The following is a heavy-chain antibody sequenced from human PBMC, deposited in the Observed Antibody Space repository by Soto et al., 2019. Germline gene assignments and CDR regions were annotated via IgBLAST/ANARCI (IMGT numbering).Heavy chain of an antibody. D-gene: IGHD1-26*01. CDR3: ARMLVGPPPPYGMDV. V-gene: IGHV1-18*01. J-gene: IGHJ6*02. CDR2: ISADNGNT. CDR1: DYTFTSYG. Sequence: QVQLVQSGAEVKKPGASVKFSCKASDYTFTSYGISWVRQAPGQWLELMGWISADNGNTNYAQKLQGRVTMTTDTCKSTAYMEVRSLRSDDTAVYYCARMLVGPPPPYGMDVWGQGTTVTVSS.